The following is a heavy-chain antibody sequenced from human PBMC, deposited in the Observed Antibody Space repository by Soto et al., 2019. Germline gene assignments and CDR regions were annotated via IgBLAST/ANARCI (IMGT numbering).Heavy chain of an antibody. V-gene: IGHV3-30-3*01. Sequence: QVQLVESGGGVVQPGRSLRLSCAASGFTFSSYAMHWVRQAPGKGLEWVAGISYDGSNKYYADTVKGRFTISRDNSKNTLYLQMSSLRAEDTAVYYCARPLWRGDYNWGYFDLWGRGTLVTVSS. D-gene: IGHD4-17*01. CDR1: GFTFSSYA. J-gene: IGHJ2*01. CDR2: ISYDGSNK. CDR3: ARPLWRGDYNWGYFDL.